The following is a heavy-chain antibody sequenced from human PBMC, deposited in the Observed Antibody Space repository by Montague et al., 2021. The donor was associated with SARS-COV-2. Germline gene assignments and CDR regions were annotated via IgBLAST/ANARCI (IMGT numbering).Heavy chain of an antibody. CDR3: ARGLRIAAAGTGSGYYYGMDV. V-gene: IGHV3-53*04. D-gene: IGHD6-13*01. CDR2: IYSGGST. CDR1: GFTVSSNY. Sequence: SLRLSCAASGFTVSSNYMSLFRQAPGKGLEWVSVIYSGGSTYYADSVMSRFTISRHNSKNTLYLQMNSLRAEDTAVYYCARGLRIAAAGTGSGYYYGMDVWGQGTTVTVSS. J-gene: IGHJ6*02.